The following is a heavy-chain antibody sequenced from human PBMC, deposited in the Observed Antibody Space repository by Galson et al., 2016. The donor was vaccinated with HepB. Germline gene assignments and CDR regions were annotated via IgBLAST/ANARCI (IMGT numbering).Heavy chain of an antibody. CDR2: ISYDGSNK. D-gene: IGHD3-3*01. J-gene: IGHJ4*02. V-gene: IGHV3-30-3*01. CDR3: ARYQTPYDFGSGYHLDY. Sequence: SLRLSCAASGITFNTYAMHWVRQAPGNGLEWLALISYDGSNKYYADSVKGRLTISRDNSKNTWYLQMHSLRPEDTAVYYCARYQTPYDFGSGYHLDYWGQGTLVTVSS. CDR1: GITFNTYA.